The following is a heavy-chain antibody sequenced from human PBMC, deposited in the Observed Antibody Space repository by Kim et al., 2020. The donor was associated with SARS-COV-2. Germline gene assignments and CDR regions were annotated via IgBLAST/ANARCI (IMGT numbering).Heavy chain of an antibody. V-gene: IGHV4-31*03. D-gene: IGHD6-13*01. J-gene: IGHJ2*01. CDR2: IYYSGST. Sequence: SETLSLTCTVSGGSISSGGYYWSWIRQHPGKGLEWIGYIYYSGSTYYNPSLKSRVTISVDTSKNQFSLKLSSVTAADTAVYYCARGVAAAGRWYFALWGRGTLVTVSS. CDR1: GGSISSGGYY. CDR3: ARGVAAAGRWYFAL.